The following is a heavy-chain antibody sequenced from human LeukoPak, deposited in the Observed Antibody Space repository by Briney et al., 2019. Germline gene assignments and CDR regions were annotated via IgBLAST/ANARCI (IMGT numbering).Heavy chain of an antibody. Sequence: PGGSLRLSCAASGFTFSVYWMSWVRQAPGKGLEWVANINQHGSEKYYVDSVTGRLTISRDNAKNSLYLQMNSLRAEDTAVYYCARHRSLQGVVIMGAMDVWGQGTMVTVSS. CDR1: GFTFSVYW. CDR2: INQHGSEK. D-gene: IGHD3-3*01. J-gene: IGHJ6*02. CDR3: ARHRSLQGVVIMGAMDV. V-gene: IGHV3-7*01.